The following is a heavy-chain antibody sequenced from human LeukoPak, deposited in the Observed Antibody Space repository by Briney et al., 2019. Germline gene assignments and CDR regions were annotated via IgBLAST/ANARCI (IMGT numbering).Heavy chain of an antibody. Sequence: PSETLSLTCTVSGYSISSGYYWGWIRQPPGKGLEWIGSIYHSGSTNYNPSLKSRVTISVDTSQNQFSLKLSSVTAADTAVYYCARRGRNYYDSSGWHFDYWGQGTLVTVSS. D-gene: IGHD3-22*01. CDR1: GYSISSGYY. CDR2: IYHSGST. CDR3: ARRGRNYYDSSGWHFDY. J-gene: IGHJ4*02. V-gene: IGHV4-38-2*02.